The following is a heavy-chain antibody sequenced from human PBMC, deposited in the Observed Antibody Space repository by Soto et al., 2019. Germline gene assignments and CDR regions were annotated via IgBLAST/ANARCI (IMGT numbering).Heavy chain of an antibody. J-gene: IGHJ4*02. CDR2: ISYDGSNK. CDR3: AGYGGNSVIDY. D-gene: IGHD4-17*01. V-gene: IGHV3-30*03. Sequence: GGSLRLSCAASGFTFSSYGMHWVRQAPGKGLEWVAVISYDGSNKYYADSVKGRFTISRDNSKNTLYLQMNSLRAEDTAVYYCAGYGGNSVIDYWGQGTLVTVSS. CDR1: GFTFSSYG.